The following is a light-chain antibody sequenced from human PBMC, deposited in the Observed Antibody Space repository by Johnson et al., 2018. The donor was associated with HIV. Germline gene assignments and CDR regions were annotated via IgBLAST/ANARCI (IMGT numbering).Light chain of an antibody. CDR3: GTWGSSLSVYV. CDR1: NSNIGTYY. V-gene: IGLV1-51*02. J-gene: IGLJ1*01. Sequence: QSVLTQPPSVSAAPGQKVTISCSGTNSNIGTYYVSWYQHLPGTAPKLLIYENNKRPSGIPDRFSGSKSGTSATLGITGLQTGDEAAYYCGTWGSSLSVYVFGSGTMVTV. CDR2: ENN.